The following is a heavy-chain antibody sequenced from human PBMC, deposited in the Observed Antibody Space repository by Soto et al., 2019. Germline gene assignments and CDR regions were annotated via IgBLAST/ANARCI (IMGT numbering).Heavy chain of an antibody. Sequence: SQTLSLTCVISGDTVSSNSAGWNWIRQSPSRGLEWLGRTYYRSKWYNDYAVSVRSRITITSDTSKNQFSLHLNSVTPEDTAVYFCARDEQRGADPFDFWGQGTRVTVSS. CDR3: ARDEQRGADPFDF. CDR1: GDTVSSNSAG. V-gene: IGHV6-1*01. CDR2: TYYRSKWYN. D-gene: IGHD6-25*01. J-gene: IGHJ4*02.